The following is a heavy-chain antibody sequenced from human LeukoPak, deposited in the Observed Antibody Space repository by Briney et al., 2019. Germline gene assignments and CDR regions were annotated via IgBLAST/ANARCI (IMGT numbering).Heavy chain of an antibody. Sequence: TGGSLRLSCAASGFTFSDYSINWVRQAPGKGLEWVSFISSRSSSIYYADSVKGRFTISRDNAKKSLYLQMNSLRDEDTAVYYCARVGYDILTGFHYWGQGTLVTVSS. CDR2: ISSRSSSI. CDR1: GFTFSDYS. J-gene: IGHJ4*02. V-gene: IGHV3-48*02. CDR3: ARVGYDILTGFHY. D-gene: IGHD3-9*01.